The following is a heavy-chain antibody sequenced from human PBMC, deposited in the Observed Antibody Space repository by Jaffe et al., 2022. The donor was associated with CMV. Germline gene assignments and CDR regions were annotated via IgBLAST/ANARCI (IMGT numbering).Heavy chain of an antibody. J-gene: IGHJ3*02. V-gene: IGHV3-53*01. CDR1: GFTVSSNY. CDR2: IYSGGST. D-gene: IGHD3-22*01. Sequence: EVQLVESGGGLIQPGGSLRLSCAASGFTVSSNYMSWVRQAPGKGLEWVSVIYSGGSTYYADSVKGRFTISRDNSKNTLYLQMNSLRAEDTAVYYCANYDSSGHYSAFDIWGQGTMVTVSS. CDR3: ANYDSSGHYSAFDI.